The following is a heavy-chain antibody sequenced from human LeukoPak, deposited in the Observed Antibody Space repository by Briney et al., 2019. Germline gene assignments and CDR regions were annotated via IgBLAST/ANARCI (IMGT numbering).Heavy chain of an antibody. CDR2: ISSSGGTI. CDR1: GFTLSTYE. V-gene: IGHV3-48*03. J-gene: IGHJ4*02. CDR3: ARLYCSSTSCTFDY. Sequence: GGSLRLSCAAPGFTLSTYEMNWVRQAPGKGLEWVSYISSSGGTIYYADSVKGRFTISRDNAKNSLYLQMNSLRAEDTAVYYCARLYCSSTSCTFDYWGQGTLVTVSS. D-gene: IGHD2-2*01.